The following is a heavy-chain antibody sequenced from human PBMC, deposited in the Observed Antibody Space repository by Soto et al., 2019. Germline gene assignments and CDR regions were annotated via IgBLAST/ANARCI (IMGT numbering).Heavy chain of an antibody. CDR1: GGSISSYY. J-gene: IGHJ4*02. V-gene: IGHV4-59*01. Sequence: SQTLSLPCTVSGGSISSYYWSWIRQPPGKGLEWIGYIYYSGSTNYNPSLKSRVTISVDTSKNQFSLKLSSVTAADTAVYFCSRGCSPSRGVYGFWGEGTQVTVSS. D-gene: IGHD3-10*01. CDR3: SRGCSPSRGVYGF. CDR2: IYYSGST.